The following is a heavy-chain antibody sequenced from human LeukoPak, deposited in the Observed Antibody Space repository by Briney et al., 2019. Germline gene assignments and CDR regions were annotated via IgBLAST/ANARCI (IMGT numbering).Heavy chain of an antibody. CDR1: GFTFSNYE. J-gene: IGHJ6*03. V-gene: IGHV3-48*03. Sequence: GGSLRLSCAASGFTFSNYEMHWVRQAPGKGLEWLAYITSGGVVYQADSVKGRFTISRDNAKNSLYLQMNSLKTEDTAVYYCTRYYYYMDVWGKGTTVTVSS. CDR2: ITSGGVV. CDR3: TRYYYYMDV.